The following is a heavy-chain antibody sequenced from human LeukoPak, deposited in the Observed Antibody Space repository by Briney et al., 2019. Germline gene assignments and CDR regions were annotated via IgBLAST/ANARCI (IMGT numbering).Heavy chain of an antibody. D-gene: IGHD6-13*01. CDR3: AGAPPRITAAADLFDP. CDR1: GGSIGSYY. J-gene: IGHJ5*02. CDR2: IYYSGST. V-gene: IGHV4-59*01. Sequence: SETLSLTCTVSGGSIGSYYWSWIRQPPGKGLEWIGYIYYSGSTNYNPSLKSRVTISVDTSKNQFSLKLSSVTAADTAVYYCAGAPPRITAAADLFDPWGPGNPGHRLL.